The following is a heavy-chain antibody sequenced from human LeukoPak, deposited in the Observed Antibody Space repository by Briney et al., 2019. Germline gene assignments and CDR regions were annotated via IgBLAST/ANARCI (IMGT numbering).Heavy chain of an antibody. CDR3: ARRMGGDYVNWFDA. Sequence: ASETLSLTCPVSGGSISTYYWNWIRQPPGKGLEWIGNIYYTGSTNYNPSLKSRVTISVDTSKNHFSLKVSSVTAADTAVYYCARRMGGDYVNWFDAWGQGTLVTVSS. V-gene: IGHV4-59*08. CDR1: GGSISTYY. CDR2: IYYTGST. D-gene: IGHD4-17*01. J-gene: IGHJ5*02.